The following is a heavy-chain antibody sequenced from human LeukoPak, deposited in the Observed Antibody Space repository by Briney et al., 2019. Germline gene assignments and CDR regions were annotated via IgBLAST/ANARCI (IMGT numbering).Heavy chain of an antibody. D-gene: IGHD6-19*01. J-gene: IGHJ6*02. CDR3: ARAVAVAGTHLYYYGMDF. V-gene: IGHV4-4*07. Sequence: SETLSLTCSVSGGSFSSYYWSWIRQAAGEGLEWIGRFYISGKTDYNPFLKSRVTMSADTSRNQFSLRLTSVTAADTATYYCARAVAVAGTHLYYYGMDFWGPGTTVTVSS. CDR1: GGSFSSYY. CDR2: FYISGKT.